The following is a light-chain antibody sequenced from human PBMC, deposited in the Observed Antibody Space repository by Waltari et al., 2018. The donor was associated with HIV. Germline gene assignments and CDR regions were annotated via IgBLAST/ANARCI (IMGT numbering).Light chain of an antibody. CDR2: SAS. CDR3: QQTYSLPRT. Sequence: DIQMTQSPSSVSASVGDRVTISCRARQGIGSWFAWYQQKPGKAPNLLIHSASTLQTGVPSMFSGSGSGTDFTLTISSLQPEDFATYGCQQTYSLPRTFGGGTKVEI. V-gene: IGKV1-12*01. J-gene: IGKJ4*01. CDR1: QGIGSW.